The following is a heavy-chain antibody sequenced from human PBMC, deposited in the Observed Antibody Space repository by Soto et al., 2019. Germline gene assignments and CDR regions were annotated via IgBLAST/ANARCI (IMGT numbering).Heavy chain of an antibody. CDR1: VYTFSNYA. CDR2: INTGSGYT. Sequence: ASVKVSCTTCVYTFSNYAISWVRQAPGQGLEWMGWINTGSGYTNYAHDRVTMTKDASTYTAYLEVTSLRSDDTAIYYCARDRVYTGGSDADYWGQGTLVTVSS. V-gene: IGHV1-18*01. J-gene: IGHJ4*02. CDR3: ARDRVYTGGSDADY. D-gene: IGHD2-8*02.